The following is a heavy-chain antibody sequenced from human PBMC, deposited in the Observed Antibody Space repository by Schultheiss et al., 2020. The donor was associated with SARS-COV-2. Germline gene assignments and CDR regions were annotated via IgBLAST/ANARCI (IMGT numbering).Heavy chain of an antibody. CDR1: GFTFSNAW. Sequence: ETLSLTCAASGFTFSNAWMSWVRQAPGKGLEWVGRIKSKTDGGTTDYAAPVKGRFTISRDDSKNTLYLQVNRLKTEDTAVYYCATKYSYGYVPFDYWGQGTLVTVSS. V-gene: IGHV3-15*01. J-gene: IGHJ4*02. CDR2: IKSKTDGGTT. D-gene: IGHD5-18*01. CDR3: ATKYSYGYVPFDY.